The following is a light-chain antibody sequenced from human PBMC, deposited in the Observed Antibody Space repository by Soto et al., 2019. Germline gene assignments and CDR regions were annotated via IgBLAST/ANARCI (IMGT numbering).Light chain of an antibody. CDR3: SSYTRSRAYV. CDR2: EVS. Sequence: QSVLTQPASVSGSPGQSLTIYCTGTSSDVGGYNFVSWYQQQSGKAPKLMIHEVSNRPSGVSNRFSGSKSGNTASLTISGLQAEDEADYYCSSYTRSRAYVFGIGTKVTVL. CDR1: SSDVGGYNF. J-gene: IGLJ1*01. V-gene: IGLV2-14*01.